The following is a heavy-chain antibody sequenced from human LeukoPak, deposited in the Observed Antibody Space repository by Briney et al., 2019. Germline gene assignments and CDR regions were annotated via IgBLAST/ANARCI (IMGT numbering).Heavy chain of an antibody. CDR2: IYTSGST. V-gene: IGHV4-4*09. D-gene: IGHD1-26*01. CDR3: ASQGLGSYPFDY. CDR1: GGSISSYS. Sequence: ASETLSLTCTVSGGSISSYSWSWIRQPPGKGLEWIGYIYTSGSTNYNPSLKSRVTISVDTSKNQFSLKLSSVTAADTAVYYCASQGLGSYPFDYWGQGTLVTVSS. J-gene: IGHJ4*02.